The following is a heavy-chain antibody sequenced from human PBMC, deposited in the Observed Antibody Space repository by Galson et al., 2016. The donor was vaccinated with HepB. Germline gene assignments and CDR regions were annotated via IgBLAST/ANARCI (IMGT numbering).Heavy chain of an antibody. D-gene: IGHD5-24*01. CDR2: IIPIFGTA. V-gene: IGHV1-69*06. CDR3: ARLGVAEGYSFDY. Sequence: SVKVSCKASGGSFSSYAFSWVRQAPGQGLEWMGGIIPIFGTAKYAQKFQGRVTITADKSTRTGYMELSSLRSEDTAVYYCARLGVAEGYSFDYWGQGTLVTVS. CDR1: GGSFSSYA. J-gene: IGHJ4*02.